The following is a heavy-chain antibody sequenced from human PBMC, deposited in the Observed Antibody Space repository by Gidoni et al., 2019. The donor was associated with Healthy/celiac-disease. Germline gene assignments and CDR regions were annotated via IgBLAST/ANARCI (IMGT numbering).Heavy chain of an antibody. D-gene: IGHD1-26*01. CDR3: VKDRWELLSGPFDY. CDR1: GFPFSSYA. Sequence: EVQLVESGGGLVQPGGSLRLSCSASGFPFSSYAMHWVSQAPGKGLEYVAAISSNGGSTYYADSVKGRFTISRDNSKNTLYLQMSSLRAEDTAVYYCVKDRWELLSGPFDYWGQGTLVTVSS. J-gene: IGHJ4*02. CDR2: ISSNGGST. V-gene: IGHV3-64D*06.